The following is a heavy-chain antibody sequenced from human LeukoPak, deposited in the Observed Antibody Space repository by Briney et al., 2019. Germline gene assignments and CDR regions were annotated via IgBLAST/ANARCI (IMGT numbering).Heavy chain of an antibody. D-gene: IGHD5-18*01. CDR3: ARLGQLWLKPFDY. CDR1: GYSFPSYW. Sequence: TGESLKISCKGSGYSFPSYWIGWVRQMPGKGLEWMGIIYPGDSDTRYSPSFQGQVTISADKSISTAYLQWSSLKASDTAMYYCARLGQLWLKPFDYWGQGTLVTVSS. J-gene: IGHJ4*02. CDR2: IYPGDSDT. V-gene: IGHV5-51*01.